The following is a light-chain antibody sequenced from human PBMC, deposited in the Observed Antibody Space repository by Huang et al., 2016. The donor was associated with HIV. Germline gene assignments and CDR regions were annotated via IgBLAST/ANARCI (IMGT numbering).Light chain of an antibody. CDR2: DAS. V-gene: IGKV3-11*01. Sequence: EIVLKQSPATLSLSPGERATLSCRASQRVSSYLVWYQQKPGQAPRLLIYDASNRATGIPARFSGSGSGTDFTLTITSLEPEDFAVYYCQQRTNWPLLTFGGGTKVEIK. CDR1: QRVSSY. CDR3: QQRTNWPLLT. J-gene: IGKJ4*01.